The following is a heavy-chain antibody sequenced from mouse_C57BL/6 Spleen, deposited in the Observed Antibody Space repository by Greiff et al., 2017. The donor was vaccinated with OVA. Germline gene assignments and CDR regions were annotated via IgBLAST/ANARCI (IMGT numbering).Heavy chain of an antibody. V-gene: IGHV1-50*01. CDR1: GYTFTSYW. Sequence: QVQLQQPGAELVKPGASVKLSCKASGYTFTSYWMQWVKQRPGQGLEWIGEIDPSDSYTNYNQKFKGKATLTVDTSSSTAYMQLSSLTSEDSAVYYFARWDTTVVATDYFDDWGQGTTLTVSS. CDR3: ARWDTTVVATDYFDD. D-gene: IGHD1-1*01. CDR2: IDPSDSYT. J-gene: IGHJ2*01.